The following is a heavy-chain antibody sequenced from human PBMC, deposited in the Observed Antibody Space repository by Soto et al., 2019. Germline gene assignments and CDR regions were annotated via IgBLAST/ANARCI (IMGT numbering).Heavy chain of an antibody. Sequence: QVQLVQSGAEVKKPGASVKVSCKTSGYTFTSYGISWVRQAPGQGLEWMGWISTYNGNTNYAQNLQGRVTMTTDTSKSTAYMELWSLRSDDTAVYYCARGTAKYTYGYLNYWGQGTLVTVSS. D-gene: IGHD5-18*01. J-gene: IGHJ4*02. CDR2: ISTYNGNT. CDR1: GYTFTSYG. CDR3: ARGTAKYTYGYLNY. V-gene: IGHV1-18*01.